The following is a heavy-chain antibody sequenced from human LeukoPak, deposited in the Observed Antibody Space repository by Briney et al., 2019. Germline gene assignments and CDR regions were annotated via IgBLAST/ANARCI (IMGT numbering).Heavy chain of an antibody. CDR3: ARVRGYDYVWGGYRSQPIFGAFDI. D-gene: IGHD3-16*01. CDR1: GYTFTGYY. CDR2: INPNSGGT. Sequence: ASVKVSCKASGYTFTGYYMHWVRQAPGQGLEWMGWINPNSGGTNFAQKFQGRVTMTRDTSISTAYMELSRLRSDDTAVYYCARVRGYDYVWGGYRSQPIFGAFDIWGQGTMVTVSS. V-gene: IGHV1-2*02. J-gene: IGHJ3*02.